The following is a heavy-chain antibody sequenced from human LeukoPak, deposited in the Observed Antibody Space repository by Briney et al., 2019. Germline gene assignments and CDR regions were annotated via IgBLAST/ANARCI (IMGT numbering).Heavy chain of an antibody. CDR1: GNSFISFA. CDR3: ARAAAGFAY. CDR2: ISAYNGNT. V-gene: IGHV1-18*01. Sequence: SGNSFISFAISWVRQAPGQGLEWMGWISAYNGNTNYAQKLQGRVTMTTDTSTSTAYMELRSLRSDDTAVYYCARAAAGFAYWGQGTLVTVSS. D-gene: IGHD3-10*01. J-gene: IGHJ4*02.